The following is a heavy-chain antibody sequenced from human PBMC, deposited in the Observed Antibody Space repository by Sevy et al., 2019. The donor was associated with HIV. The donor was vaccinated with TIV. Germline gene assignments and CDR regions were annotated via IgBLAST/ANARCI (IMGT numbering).Heavy chain of an antibody. Sequence: ASVKVSCKASGYTVTGYYMHWVRQAPGQGLEWMGWSNPNSGGTNYAQKFQGRVTMTRDTSISTAYMELSRLRSDDTAVYYCARHRDFVSGIAYGMDVWGQGTTVTVSS. D-gene: IGHD3-10*01. CDR2: SNPNSGGT. J-gene: IGHJ6*02. CDR1: GYTVTGYY. CDR3: ARHRDFVSGIAYGMDV. V-gene: IGHV1-2*02.